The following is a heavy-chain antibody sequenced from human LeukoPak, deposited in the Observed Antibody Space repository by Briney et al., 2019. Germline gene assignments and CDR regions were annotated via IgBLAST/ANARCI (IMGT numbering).Heavy chain of an antibody. CDR2: IIPIFGTA. D-gene: IGHD3-3*01. Sequence: SVKVSCKASGVTFSSYAISWVRQAPGQGLEWMGGIIPIFGTANYAQKFQGRVTITADESTSTAYMELSSLRSEDTAVYYCARELRFLEWYWFDPWGQGTLVTVSS. V-gene: IGHV1-69*01. J-gene: IGHJ5*02. CDR1: GVTFSSYA. CDR3: ARELRFLEWYWFDP.